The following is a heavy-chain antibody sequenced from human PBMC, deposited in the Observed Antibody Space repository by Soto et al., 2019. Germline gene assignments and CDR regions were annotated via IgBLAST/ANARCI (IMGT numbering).Heavy chain of an antibody. CDR3: ARVPLLSDYDGPNTAGAFDI. V-gene: IGHV3-33*01. D-gene: IGHD3-3*01. J-gene: IGHJ3*02. Sequence: QVQLVESGGGVVQPGRSLRLSCAASGFTFSSYGMHWVRQAPGKGLEWVAVIWYDGSNKYYADSVKGRFTISRDNSKNTLYLQMNSLRAEDTAVYYCARVPLLSDYDGPNTAGAFDIWGQGTMVTVSS. CDR2: IWYDGSNK. CDR1: GFTFSSYG.